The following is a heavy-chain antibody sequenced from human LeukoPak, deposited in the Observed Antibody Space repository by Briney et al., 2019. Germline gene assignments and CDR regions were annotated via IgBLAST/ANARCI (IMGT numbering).Heavy chain of an antibody. D-gene: IGHD1-1*01. CDR3: VRDPSGSGFAFDS. CDR1: GFIFSNDA. J-gene: IGHJ4*02. CDR2: IWFDGSNK. Sequence: PGGSLRLSCAASGFIFSNDAMHWVRQAPGKGLEWVAFIWFDGSNKHYADSVKGLFTISRDNSEDTLYLQMNSLRAEDTAVYYCVRDPSGSGFAFDSWGQGALVTVSS. V-gene: IGHV3-33*01.